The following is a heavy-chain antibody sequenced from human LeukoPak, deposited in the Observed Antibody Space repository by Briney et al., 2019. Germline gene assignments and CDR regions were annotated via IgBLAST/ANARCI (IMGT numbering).Heavy chain of an antibody. Sequence: SETLSLTCTVSGGSISSYYWSWIRQPPGKGLEWIGYIYYSGRTNYNPSLKSRVTISVDTSKNQFSLKLSSVTAADTAVYYCAGSPIFTGYYYFDYWGQGTLVTVSS. CDR2: IYYSGRT. J-gene: IGHJ4*02. CDR1: GGSISSYY. CDR3: AGSPIFTGYYYFDY. D-gene: IGHD3-9*01. V-gene: IGHV4-59*01.